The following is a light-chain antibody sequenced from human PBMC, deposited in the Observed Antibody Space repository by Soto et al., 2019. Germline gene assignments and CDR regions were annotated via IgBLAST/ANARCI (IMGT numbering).Light chain of an antibody. J-gene: IGLJ2*01. V-gene: IGLV2-14*01. CDR1: SSDVGGYNY. CDR3: SSYTSSSTHVV. Sequence: QSALTQPASVSGSPGQSITISCTGTSSDVGGYNYVSWYQQHPGKAPKLMIYDVSNRPSGVSNRFSGSNAGNTASLTISGLQEEDEADYYCSSYTSSSTHVVFGGGTKLTVL. CDR2: DVS.